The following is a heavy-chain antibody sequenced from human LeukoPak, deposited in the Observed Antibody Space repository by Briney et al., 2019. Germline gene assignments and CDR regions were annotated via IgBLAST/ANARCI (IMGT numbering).Heavy chain of an antibody. Sequence: ASVKVSCKASGYTFTGYYMHWVRQAPGQGLEWMGWINPNSGGTNYAQKFQGRVTMTRDTSISTAYMELSRLRSDDTAVYYCARAVVVVAATILYNWFDPWGQRTLVTVSS. CDR2: INPNSGGT. CDR3: ARAVVVVAATILYNWFDP. J-gene: IGHJ5*02. D-gene: IGHD2-15*01. V-gene: IGHV1-2*02. CDR1: GYTFTGYY.